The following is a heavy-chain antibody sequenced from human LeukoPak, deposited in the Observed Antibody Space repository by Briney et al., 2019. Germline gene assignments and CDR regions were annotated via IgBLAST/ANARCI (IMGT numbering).Heavy chain of an antibody. CDR2: FDPEDGET. J-gene: IGHJ4*02. D-gene: IGHD6-19*01. CDR1: GYTLTELS. V-gene: IGHV1-24*01. CDR3: ATLAVAGTLDSAY. Sequence: ASVTVSFKVSGYTLTELSMHWGRQAPGKGLEWMGGFDPEDGETIYAQKFQGRVTMTEDTSTDTAYMELSSLRSEDTAVYYCATLAVAGTLDSAYWGQGTLVTVSS.